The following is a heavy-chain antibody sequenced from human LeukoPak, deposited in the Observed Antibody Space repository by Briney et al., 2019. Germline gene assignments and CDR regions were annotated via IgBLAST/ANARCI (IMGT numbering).Heavy chain of an antibody. CDR2: IYHSGST. CDR3: ARVVTPDSWFDP. Sequence: SQTLSLTCAVSGGSISSGGYSWSWIRQPPGKGLEWIGYIYHSGSTYYNPSLKSRVTISVDRSKNQFSLKLSSVTAADTAVYYCARVVTPDSWFDPWGQGTLVTVSS. CDR1: GGSISSGGYS. V-gene: IGHV4-30-2*01. D-gene: IGHD4-23*01. J-gene: IGHJ5*02.